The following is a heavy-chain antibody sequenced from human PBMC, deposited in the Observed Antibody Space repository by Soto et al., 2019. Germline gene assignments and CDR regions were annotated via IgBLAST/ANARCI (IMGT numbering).Heavy chain of an antibody. CDR3: ARVKVSSWDMGVIDD. J-gene: IGHJ4*02. D-gene: IGHD6-13*01. Sequence: QVQLQESGPGLVKPSETLSLTCTVSGGSVGSGSYYWSWIRQPPGKGLEWIGYIYYSGSTNYNPSLKRRVTISVDTAKSLFSLKLSSVTAADTAVYYCARVKVSSWDMGVIDDRCQGTLVNGCS. CDR1: GGSVGSGSYY. V-gene: IGHV4-61*01. CDR2: IYYSGST.